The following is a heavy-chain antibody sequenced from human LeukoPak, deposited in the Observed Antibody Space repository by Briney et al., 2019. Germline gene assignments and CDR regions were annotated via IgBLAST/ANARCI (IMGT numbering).Heavy chain of an antibody. CDR3: AKDRDTYYDFWSGYKASGGYYFDY. J-gene: IGHJ4*02. D-gene: IGHD3-3*01. V-gene: IGHV3-23*01. CDR2: ISGSGGRT. CDR1: GFTFSSYA. Sequence: GGALRLSCAASGFTFSSYAMSWVRQAPGKGLEGVAAISGSGGRTYYADSVKGRFTISRDNSKTSLYLPMNSLRAEDTAVYYCAKDRDTYYDFWSGYKASGGYYFDYWGQGTLVTVSS.